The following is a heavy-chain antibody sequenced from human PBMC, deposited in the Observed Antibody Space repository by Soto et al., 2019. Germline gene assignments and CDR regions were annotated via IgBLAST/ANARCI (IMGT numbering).Heavy chain of an antibody. CDR2: IYYRGNT. CDR1: GGSIGTYY. CDR3: ARHPGYYDILTGYTTYYFDY. V-gene: IGHV4-59*08. D-gene: IGHD3-9*01. Sequence: SETLSLTCTVSGGSIGTYYWRWIRQPPGKGLEWIGYIYYRGNTNYNPSLKSRVTISLDTPKNQFSLKLSSVTAADTAVYYCARHPGYYDILTGYTTYYFDYWRQGILVT. J-gene: IGHJ4*02.